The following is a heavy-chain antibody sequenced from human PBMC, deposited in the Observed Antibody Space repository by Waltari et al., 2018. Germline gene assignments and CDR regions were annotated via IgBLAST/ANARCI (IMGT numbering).Heavy chain of an antibody. CDR3: ATIAVTGIGPGYFDY. J-gene: IGHJ4*02. CDR1: GYTFTGYS. D-gene: IGHD6-19*01. V-gene: IGHV1-2*02. Sequence: QVQLVQSGAEVKKPGASVKVSCKASGYTFTGYSMHWVRQAPGQGLEWMGGINPKRGVTNKAKKFQGRVNMTRDTSISTAYIELSRLRADDTAVYYCATIAVTGIGPGYFDYWGQGNMVTVSS. CDR2: INPKRGVT.